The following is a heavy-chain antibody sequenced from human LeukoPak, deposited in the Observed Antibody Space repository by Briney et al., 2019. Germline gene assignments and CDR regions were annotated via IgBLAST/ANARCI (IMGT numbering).Heavy chain of an antibody. J-gene: IGHJ4*02. D-gene: IGHD1-1*01. CDR3: AKVQLERRLLLPNFDY. Sequence: GGSLRLSCAASGFTFSSYAMSWVRQAPGKGLEWVAVISYDGSNKYYADSVKGRFTISRDNSENMLYLHMNSLRAEDTAVYFCAKVQLERRLLLPNFDYWGQGTPVTVSS. CDR1: GFTFSSYA. CDR2: ISYDGSNK. V-gene: IGHV3-30*18.